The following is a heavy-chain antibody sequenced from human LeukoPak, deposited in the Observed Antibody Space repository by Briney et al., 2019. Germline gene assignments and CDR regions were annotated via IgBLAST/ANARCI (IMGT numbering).Heavy chain of an antibody. CDR1: GFTFSSYA. Sequence: GGSLRLSCAASGFTFSSYAMSWVRQAPGKGLEWVSGISGSGTSTYYADSAKGRFTISRDNSMNTLYLQMDSLRAEDTAVYYCAKARYNSGWYGLDPWGQGTLVTVSS. J-gene: IGHJ5*02. V-gene: IGHV3-23*01. CDR2: ISGSGTST. CDR3: AKARYNSGWYGLDP. D-gene: IGHD6-19*01.